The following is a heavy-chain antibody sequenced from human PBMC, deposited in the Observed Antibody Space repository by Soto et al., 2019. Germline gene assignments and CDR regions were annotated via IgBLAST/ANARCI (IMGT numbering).Heavy chain of an antibody. CDR1: GGTFSSYA. V-gene: IGHV1-69*13. CDR3: ARDARRVGYNLVFDY. Sequence: GASVKVSCKASGGTFSSYAISWVRQAPGQGLEWMGGIIPIFGTANYAQKFQGRVTITADESTSTAYMELSSLRSEDTAVYYCARDARRVGYNLVFDYWGQGTLVTVSS. D-gene: IGHD5-12*01. J-gene: IGHJ4*02. CDR2: IIPIFGTA.